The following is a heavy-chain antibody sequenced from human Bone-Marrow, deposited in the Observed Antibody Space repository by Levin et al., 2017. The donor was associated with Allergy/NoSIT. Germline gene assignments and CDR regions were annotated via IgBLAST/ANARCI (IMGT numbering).Heavy chain of an antibody. CDR1: GGSVSSGSYY. V-gene: IGHV4-61*01. J-gene: IGHJ4*02. CDR3: ARGSYFGGLSFDC. Sequence: SQTLSLTCTVSGGSVSSGSYYWSWIRQPPGKGLEWIAYIYHSGSTKYNPSLKSRVTISLHTSRNQFSLMLTSLTAADTAVYYCARGSYFGGLSFDCWGKGTLVTVSS. CDR2: IYHSGST. D-gene: IGHD4-23*01.